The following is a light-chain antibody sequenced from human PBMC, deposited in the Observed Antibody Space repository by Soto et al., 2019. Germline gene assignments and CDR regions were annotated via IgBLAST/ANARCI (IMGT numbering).Light chain of an antibody. J-gene: IGKJ1*01. Sequence: DIQMPPPPYSLSASVGDSVPITCRASQGIRHDLGWYQQKPGKAPKRLIYSASSLQSGVPSRFSGSGSGTEFTLTISSLQPEDFATYYCLQNNSYPVTFGQATKVDIK. V-gene: IGKV1-17*01. CDR3: LQNNSYPVT. CDR1: QGIRHD. CDR2: SAS.